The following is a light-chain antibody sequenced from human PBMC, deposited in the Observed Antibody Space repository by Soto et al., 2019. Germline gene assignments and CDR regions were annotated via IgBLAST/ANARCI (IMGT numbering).Light chain of an antibody. J-gene: IGKJ5*01. CDR2: GSS. Sequence: EIVMTQSPATLSVSPGERATLSCRASQSITSNLAWYQQKPGQAHRLLIYGSSTRATGIPARFSGSGSGTEFTLTISSLQSEDFEIYYCQHYNNWPITFGQGTRREIK. V-gene: IGKV3-15*01. CDR3: QHYNNWPIT. CDR1: QSITSN.